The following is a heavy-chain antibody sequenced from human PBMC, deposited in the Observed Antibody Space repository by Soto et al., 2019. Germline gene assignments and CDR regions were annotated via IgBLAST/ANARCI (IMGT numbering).Heavy chain of an antibody. J-gene: IGHJ3*02. CDR3: TTDATLEDIVTGSDAFDI. Sequence: EVQLVESGGGLVKPGGSLRLSCAASGFTFSNAWMSWVRQAPGKGLEWVGRIKSKTDGGTTDYAAPVKGRFTISRDDSKTTLYLQMNCVKTEDTSVYYCTTDATLEDIVTGSDAFDIWGQGTMGTVSS. CDR1: GFTFSNAW. V-gene: IGHV3-15*01. CDR2: IKSKTDGGTT. D-gene: IGHD3-9*01.